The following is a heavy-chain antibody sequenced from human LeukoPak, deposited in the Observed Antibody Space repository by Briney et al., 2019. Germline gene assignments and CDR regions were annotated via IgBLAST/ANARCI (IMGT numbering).Heavy chain of an antibody. CDR3: AKTYDSSGYFDY. V-gene: IGHV3-23*01. D-gene: IGHD3-22*01. Sequence: GGSLRLSCAASGFTFSSYAMSWVRQAPGKGLEWVSAISGSGGSTYYTDSVKGRFTISRDNSKNTLYLQMNSLRAEDTAVYYCAKTYDSSGYFDYWGQGTLVTVSS. CDR1: GFTFSSYA. J-gene: IGHJ4*02. CDR2: ISGSGGST.